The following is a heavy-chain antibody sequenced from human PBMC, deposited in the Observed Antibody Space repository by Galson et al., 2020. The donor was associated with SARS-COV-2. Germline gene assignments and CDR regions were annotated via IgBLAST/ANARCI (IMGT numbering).Heavy chain of an antibody. CDR2: IYHSGST. J-gene: IGHJ4*02. D-gene: IGHD2-15*01. V-gene: IGHV4-38-2*02. CDR1: GYSISSGYY. Sequence: SETLSLTCTVSGYSISSGYYWGWIRQPPGKGLEWIGRIYHSGSTYYNPSLKSRVTISVDTSKNQFSLKLSSVTAADTAVYYCARAGVVAAIHGVDYWGQGTLVTVSS. CDR3: ARAGVVAAIHGVDY.